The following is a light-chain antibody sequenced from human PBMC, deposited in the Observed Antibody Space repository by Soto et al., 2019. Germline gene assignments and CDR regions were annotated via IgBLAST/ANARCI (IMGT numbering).Light chain of an antibody. V-gene: IGLV2-14*01. J-gene: IGLJ2*01. CDR1: SSDIGGYNY. CDR3: ISHTSTIAYVG. CDR2: EVT. Sequence: QSALTQPASVSGSPGQSITISCTGTSSDIGGYNYVSWYQHHPGKAPKLMIYEVTNRPSGVSNRFAGSKSGNTASLTISGLEAEDEAEYYCISHTSTIAYVGLGGGTKLTVL.